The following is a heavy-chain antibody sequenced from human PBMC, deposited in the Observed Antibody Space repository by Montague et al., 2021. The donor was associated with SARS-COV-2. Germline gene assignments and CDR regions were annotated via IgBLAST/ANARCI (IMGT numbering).Heavy chain of an antibody. Sequence: TLSLTCTVSGDSMTSGSHFWTWIRQPAGKGLEWIGHIQTSGTSNYNPSLRDRITLSIDTSRNQFSLELRSGTAADSAVYFCARDRPESWRISPGLAGLFATVVHSASGMDVWGRGTTVIVS. CDR3: ARDRPESWRISPGLAGLFATVVHSASGMDV. D-gene: IGHD3-22*01. CDR2: IQTSGTS. J-gene: IGHJ6*02. V-gene: IGHV4-61*09. CDR1: GDSMTSGSHF.